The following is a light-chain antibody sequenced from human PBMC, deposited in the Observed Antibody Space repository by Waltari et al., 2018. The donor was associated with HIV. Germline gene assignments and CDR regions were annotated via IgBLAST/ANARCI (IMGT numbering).Light chain of an antibody. CDR1: YIGDKT. J-gene: IGLJ2*01. Sequence: SSDLIQPPSVSVAPGETARLTCAGDYIGDKTVHWYQQMPGQAPVLVVYYYVTRPSGIPDRCSGFRAGKTATLTISRVEVADEADYYCQVWDSLGHRVIFGGGTTLTVL. V-gene: IGLV3-21*04. CDR3: QVWDSLGHRVI. CDR2: YYV.